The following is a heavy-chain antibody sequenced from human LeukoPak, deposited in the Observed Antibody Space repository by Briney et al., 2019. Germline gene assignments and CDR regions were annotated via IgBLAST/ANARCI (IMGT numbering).Heavy chain of an antibody. D-gene: IGHD5-18*01. CDR1: GGSISSYY. CDR2: IYYSGST. J-gene: IGHJ6*03. CDR3: ARTTEGGYTYGYFYYYYMDV. V-gene: IGHV4-59*01. Sequence: NPSETLSLTCTVSGGSISSYYWSWLRQPPGKGLEWIGYIYYSGSTNYNPSLKSRVTISVDTSKNQFSLKLTSVTAADTAVYYCARTTEGGYTYGYFYYYYMDVWGKGTTVTISS.